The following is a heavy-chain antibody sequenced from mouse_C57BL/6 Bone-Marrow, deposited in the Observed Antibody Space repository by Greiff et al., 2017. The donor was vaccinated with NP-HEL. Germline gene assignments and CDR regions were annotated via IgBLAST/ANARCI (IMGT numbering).Heavy chain of an antibody. J-gene: IGHJ2*01. CDR2: IYPGDGDT. CDR3: ARSPSTVVDFDY. Sequence: VQLQQSGAELVKPGASVKISCKASGYAFSSYWMNWVKQRPGKGLEWIGQIYPGDGDTNYNGKFKGKATLTADKSSSTAYMQLSSLTSEDSAVYFCARSPSTVVDFDYWGQGTTLTVSS. V-gene: IGHV1-80*01. D-gene: IGHD1-1*01. CDR1: GYAFSSYW.